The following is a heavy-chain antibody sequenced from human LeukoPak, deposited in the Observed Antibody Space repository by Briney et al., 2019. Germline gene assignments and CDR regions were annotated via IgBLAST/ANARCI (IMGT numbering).Heavy chain of an antibody. Sequence: PGGSLRLSCAASGFTSGFTFSSYGMHWVRQAPGKGLEWVAVTAGADDVIQYADSVKGRFTISTDNSKNTVYLQMNSLRAEDTALYFCANYIQRPPGMDVWGQGTMVTVSS. CDR3: ANYIQRPPGMDV. CDR2: TAGADDVI. V-gene: IGHV3-30*18. CDR1: GFTSGFTFSSYG. D-gene: IGHD2-15*01. J-gene: IGHJ6*02.